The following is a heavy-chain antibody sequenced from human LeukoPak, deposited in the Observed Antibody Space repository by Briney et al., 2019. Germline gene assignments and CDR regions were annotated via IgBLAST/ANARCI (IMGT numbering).Heavy chain of an antibody. CDR1: GGSISSYY. J-gene: IGHJ4*02. Sequence: SETLSLTCTVSGGSISSYYWSWIRQPPGKGLEWIGYICYSGSTNYNPSLKSRVTISVDTSKNQFSLKLSSVTAADTAVYYCARGQFLEWLLSSYYFDYWGQGTLVTVSS. D-gene: IGHD3-3*01. V-gene: IGHV4-59*01. CDR3: ARGQFLEWLLSSYYFDY. CDR2: ICYSGST.